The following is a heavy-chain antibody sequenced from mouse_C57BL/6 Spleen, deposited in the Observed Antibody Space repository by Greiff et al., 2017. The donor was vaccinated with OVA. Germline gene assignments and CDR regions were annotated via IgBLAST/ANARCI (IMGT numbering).Heavy chain of an antibody. CDR1: GFTFSSYA. CDR2: ISDGGSYT. CDR3: ARRGYYYGSSYGGYFDV. V-gene: IGHV5-4*03. J-gene: IGHJ1*03. Sequence: EVKVEESGGGLVKPGGSLKLSCAASGFTFSSYAMSWVRQTPEKRLEWVATISDGGSYTYYPDNVKGRFTISRDNAKNNLYLQMSHLKSEDTAMYYCARRGYYYGSSYGGYFDVWGTGTTVTVSS. D-gene: IGHD1-1*01.